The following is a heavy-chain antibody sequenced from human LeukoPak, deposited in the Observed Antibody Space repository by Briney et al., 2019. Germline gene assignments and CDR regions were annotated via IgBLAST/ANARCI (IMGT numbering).Heavy chain of an antibody. D-gene: IGHD3-22*01. V-gene: IGHV3-74*01. CDR1: GITFSSYW. Sequence: GGSLRLSCAASGITFSSYWMHWVRQVPGKGLEWLSYIKSDGTNTGYADPVKGRFTVSRDNAKNTLYLEMNSLGGEDTAVYYCARSPRVYDSSGHLHDAFGLWGQGTMVTVSS. CDR3: ARSPRVYDSSGHLHDAFGL. CDR2: IKSDGTNT. J-gene: IGHJ3*01.